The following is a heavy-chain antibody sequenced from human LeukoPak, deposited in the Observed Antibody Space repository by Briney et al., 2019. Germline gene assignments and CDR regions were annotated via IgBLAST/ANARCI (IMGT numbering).Heavy chain of an antibody. CDR2: IKQDGSEK. Sequence: GGSLRRSCAASGFTFCTYSMNWVRPAPGKGLEWVANIKQDGSEKYYVDSVKGRFTISRDNAKNSLYLQMNSLRAEDTAVYYCARVDRQRNNDYWGQGTLVTVSS. CDR1: GFTFCTYS. CDR3: ARVDRQRNNDY. J-gene: IGHJ4*02. V-gene: IGHV3-7*01. D-gene: IGHD1/OR15-1a*01.